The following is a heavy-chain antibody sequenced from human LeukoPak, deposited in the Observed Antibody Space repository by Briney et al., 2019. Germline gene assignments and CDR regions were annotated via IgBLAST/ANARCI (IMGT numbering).Heavy chain of an antibody. V-gene: IGHV4-39*07. CDR1: GGSISSSSYY. CDR2: IYYSGST. J-gene: IGHJ4*02. CDR3: ARPRAYYGSGSLSLGY. D-gene: IGHD3-10*01. Sequence: SETLSLTCTVSGGSISSSSYYWGWIRQPPGKGLEWIGSIYYSGSTNYNPSLKSRVTISVDKSKNQFSLKLSSVTAADTAVYYCARPRAYYGSGSLSLGYWGQGTLVTVSS.